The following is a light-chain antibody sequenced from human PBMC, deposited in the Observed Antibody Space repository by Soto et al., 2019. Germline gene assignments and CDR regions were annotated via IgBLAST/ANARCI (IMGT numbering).Light chain of an antibody. Sequence: SPGERATLSCRASQSVSSSYLAWYQQKPGQAPRLLIYGASGRATGIPDRFSGSGSGTDFTLTISRLEPEDFAVFYCQQFDTSPPSTFGQGTRLEIK. CDR1: QSVSSSY. J-gene: IGKJ5*01. CDR3: QQFDTSPPST. V-gene: IGKV3-20*01. CDR2: GAS.